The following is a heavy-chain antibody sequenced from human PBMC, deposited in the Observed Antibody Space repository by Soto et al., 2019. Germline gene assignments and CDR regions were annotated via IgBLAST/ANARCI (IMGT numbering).Heavy chain of an antibody. V-gene: IGHV3-53*01. D-gene: IGHD6-6*01. CDR1: GFTVSSNY. J-gene: IGHJ5*02. CDR3: ARDTSHSSSLGWFDP. Sequence: PGGSLRLSCAASGFTVSSNYMSWVRQAPGKGLEWGSVIYSGESKLYADSVKGRFTISRDNFKTTLYLQMNSLRAEDTAVYYCARDTSHSSSLGWFDPWGQGALVTVSS. CDR2: IYSGESK.